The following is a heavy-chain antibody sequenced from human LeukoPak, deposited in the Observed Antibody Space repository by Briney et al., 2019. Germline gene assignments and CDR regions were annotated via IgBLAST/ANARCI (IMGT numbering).Heavy chain of an antibody. CDR2: IDRSGSTL. V-gene: IGHV3-48*03. CDR3: ARERPNCGGDCSDY. J-gene: IGHJ4*02. Sequence: GGSLRLSCAASGFTFSTYEMNWVRQAPGKGLEWVSYIDRSGSTLYYEDSVKGRFAISRDNAKNSLYLQMNSLRAEDTAVYYCARERPNCGGDCSDYWGQGTLVAVSS. CDR1: GFTFSTYE. D-gene: IGHD2-21*01.